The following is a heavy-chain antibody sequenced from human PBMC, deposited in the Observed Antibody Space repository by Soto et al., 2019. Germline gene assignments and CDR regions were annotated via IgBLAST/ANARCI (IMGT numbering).Heavy chain of an antibody. J-gene: IGHJ4*02. Sequence: QVQLVQSGAEVKKPGASVKVSCKASGYTFTSYAIHWVRQAPGQRLEWMGWINAGNGNTKYSQKFKDRVTITRDTSARTAYMELSSLRSEDTAGYYCASDLGGWPDYWGQGTLVTVSS. CDR1: GYTFTSYA. CDR3: ASDLGGWPDY. CDR2: INAGNGNT. V-gene: IGHV1-3*01. D-gene: IGHD6-19*01.